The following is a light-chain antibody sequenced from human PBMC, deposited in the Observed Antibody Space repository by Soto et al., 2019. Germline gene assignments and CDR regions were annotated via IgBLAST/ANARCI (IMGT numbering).Light chain of an antibody. Sequence: DIPMTQSPSSVSASVGDRVTITCRASHDLSSWVDWYQRKAGKAPDLLIYAASRLQRGVPSRFSGGGSGTHYTLTINSLQPEDFATYYCQQAYSFPLTFGQGTRL. CDR3: QQAYSFPLT. V-gene: IGKV1-12*01. J-gene: IGKJ5*01. CDR2: AAS. CDR1: HDLSSW.